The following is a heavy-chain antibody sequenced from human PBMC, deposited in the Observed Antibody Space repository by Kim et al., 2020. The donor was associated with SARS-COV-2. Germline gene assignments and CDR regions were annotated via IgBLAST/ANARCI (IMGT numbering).Heavy chain of an antibody. V-gene: IGHV4-34*01. D-gene: IGHD6-13*01. Sequence: PSLKRRVTISVDTSKNQFSLKLSSVTAADTAVYYCARGLEGSSWYYGMDVWGQGTTVTVSS. J-gene: IGHJ6*02. CDR3: ARGLEGSSWYYGMDV.